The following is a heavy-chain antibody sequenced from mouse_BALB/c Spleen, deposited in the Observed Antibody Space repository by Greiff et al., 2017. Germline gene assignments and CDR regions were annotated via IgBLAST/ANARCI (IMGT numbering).Heavy chain of an antibody. CDR2: IDPETGGT. Sequence: QVHVKQSGAELVRPGASVTLSCKASGYTFTDYEMHWVKQTPVHGLEWIGAIDPETGGTAYNQKFKGKATLTADKSSSTAYMELRSLTSEDSAVYYCTRKDYDYERGFAYWGQGTLVTVSA. D-gene: IGHD2-4*01. CDR1: GYTFTDYE. CDR3: TRKDYDYERGFAY. J-gene: IGHJ3*01. V-gene: IGHV1-15*01.